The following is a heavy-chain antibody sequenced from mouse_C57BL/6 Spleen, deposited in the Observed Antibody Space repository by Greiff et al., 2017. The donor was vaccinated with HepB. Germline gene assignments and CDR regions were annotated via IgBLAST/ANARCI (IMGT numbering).Heavy chain of an antibody. D-gene: IGHD4-1*02. CDR1: GFTFSSYA. Sequence: EVKLMESGGGLVKPGGSLKLSCAASGFTFSSYAMSWVRQTPEKRLEWVATISDGGSYTYYPDNVKGRFTISRDNAKNHLYLQMSHLKSEDTAMYYCASNWDEDWFAYWGQGTLVTVSA. J-gene: IGHJ3*01. V-gene: IGHV5-4*03. CDR2: ISDGGSYT. CDR3: ASNWDEDWFAY.